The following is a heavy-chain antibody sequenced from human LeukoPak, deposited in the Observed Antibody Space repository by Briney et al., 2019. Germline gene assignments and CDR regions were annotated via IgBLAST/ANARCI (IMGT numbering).Heavy chain of an antibody. CDR1: GGSISSYY. V-gene: IGHV4-59*01. J-gene: IGHJ4*02. Sequence: SETLSLTCTVSGGSISSYYWSWIRQPPGKGLGGFGDIYYSGSTNYNPSLKSRVTISVDTSKNQFSLKLSSVTAADTAVYYCARGRIAVAGTKNYFDYWGQGTLVTVSS. D-gene: IGHD6-19*01. CDR2: IYYSGST. CDR3: ARGRIAVAGTKNYFDY.